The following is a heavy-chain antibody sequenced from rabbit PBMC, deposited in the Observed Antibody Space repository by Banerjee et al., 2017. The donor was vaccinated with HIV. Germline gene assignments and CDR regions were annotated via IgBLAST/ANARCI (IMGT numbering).Heavy chain of an antibody. Sequence: QSLEESGGDLVQPEGSLALTCKASGFTISSSYYMCWVRQAPGKGLEWIGCIGAGSGNTYYASWAKGRFTISKTSSTTVTLQMPSLTVADTATYFCARATYGWGSYANAYNLWGPGTLVTVS. J-gene: IGHJ4*01. CDR1: GFTISSSYY. CDR2: IGAGSGNT. V-gene: IGHV1S40*01. CDR3: ARATYGWGSYANAYNL. D-gene: IGHD6-1*01.